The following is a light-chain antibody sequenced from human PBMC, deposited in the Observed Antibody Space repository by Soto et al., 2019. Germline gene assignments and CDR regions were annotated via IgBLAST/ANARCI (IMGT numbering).Light chain of an antibody. J-gene: IGLJ1*01. CDR2: DVS. CDR1: SSDVGGYNY. CDR3: CSYAGTYNYV. V-gene: IGLV2-11*01. Sequence: QSALTQPRSVSGSPGQSVTISCTGTSSDVGGYNYVSWYQQHPGEAPKLMIYDVSKRPSGVLDRFSGSKSGNTASLTISGLQAEDEADYYCCSYAGTYNYVFGSGTKLTVL.